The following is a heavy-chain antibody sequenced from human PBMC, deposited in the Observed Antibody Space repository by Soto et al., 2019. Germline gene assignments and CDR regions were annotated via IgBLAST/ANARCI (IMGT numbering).Heavy chain of an antibody. D-gene: IGHD5-12*01. CDR1: GYTFTSYA. CDR3: TRDHGYGYGMDV. CDR2: INAGNGNT. J-gene: IGHJ6*02. V-gene: IGHV1-3*01. Sequence: ASVKVSCKASGYTFTSYAMHWVRQAPGQRLEWMGWINAGNGNTKYSQKFQGRVTISRDNAKNSLYLQMNSLRAEDTAVYYCTRDHGYGYGMDVWGQGTTVTVSS.